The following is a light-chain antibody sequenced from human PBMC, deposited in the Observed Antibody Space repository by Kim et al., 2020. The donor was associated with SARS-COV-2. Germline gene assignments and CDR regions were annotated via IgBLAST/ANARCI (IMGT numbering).Light chain of an antibody. Sequence: EIVMTQSPATLSVSPGERAILSCRASQSVSSKLAWYQQKPGQPPRLLIHGASTRATGFPARFSGSGSGTEFTLTISSLQSEDFAVYYCQQYDDWPLTFGQGTRLEIK. V-gene: IGKV3-15*01. CDR1: QSVSSK. J-gene: IGKJ5*01. CDR3: QQYDDWPLT. CDR2: GAS.